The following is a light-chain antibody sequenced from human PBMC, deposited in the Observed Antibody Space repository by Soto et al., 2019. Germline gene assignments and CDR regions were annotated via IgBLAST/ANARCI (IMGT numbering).Light chain of an antibody. CDR1: QSVLYSSNNKNY. CDR2: WAS. CDR3: RHYFSFPWT. V-gene: IGKV4-1*01. Sequence: DIVMTQSPDSLAVSLGERATINCKSSQSVLYSSNNKNYLAWYQQRPGQPPNLLIYWASTRESGVPDRFSGRGSGTDFTLTMSSLQAEDVASYYRRHYFSFPWTYGQGPKVEIK. J-gene: IGKJ1*01.